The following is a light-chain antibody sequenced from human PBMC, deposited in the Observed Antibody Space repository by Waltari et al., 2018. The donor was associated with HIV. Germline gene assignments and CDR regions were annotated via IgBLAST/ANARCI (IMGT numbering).Light chain of an antibody. CDR2: GAS. V-gene: IGKV3-20*01. CDR3: QQYGSSPYT. CDR1: HSINKNY. Sequence: IVLTQSPGPVSLSPGERATLSCRASHSINKNYLGWYQQKSGQAPRLLIYGASSRATGIADRFSGSGSGTDFTLTISRLEPEDFAVYYCQQYGSSPYTFGPGTKVDVK. J-gene: IGKJ3*01.